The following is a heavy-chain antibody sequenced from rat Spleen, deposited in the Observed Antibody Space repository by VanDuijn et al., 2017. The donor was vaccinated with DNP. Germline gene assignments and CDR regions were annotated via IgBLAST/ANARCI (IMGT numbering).Heavy chain of an antibody. V-gene: IGHV5-20*01. CDR1: GFTFSDYY. CDR2: IIYDGSRT. J-gene: IGHJ2*01. CDR3: TKDAFDY. Sequence: EVQLVESGGDLVQPGRSLKLSCAASGFTFSDYYMAWVRQAPTKGLEWVATIIYDGSRTYYRDSVKGRFTISRDNAKSTLYLQMESLRSEDSATYYCTKDAFDYWGQGVMVTVSS.